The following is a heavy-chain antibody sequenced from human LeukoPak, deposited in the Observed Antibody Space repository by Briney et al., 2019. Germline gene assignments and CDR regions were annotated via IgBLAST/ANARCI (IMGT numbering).Heavy chain of an antibody. D-gene: IGHD3-3*01. CDR3: ASAYDFWSGYYSPGGYYFDY. J-gene: IGHJ4*02. CDR1: GYSISSGYD. V-gene: IGHV4-38-2*01. Sequence: SETLSLTCAVSGYSISSGYDWGWIRQPSGKGLEWIGSIYHSGSTCYNPSLKSRVTISVDTSKNQFSLKLSSVTAADTAVYYCASAYDFWSGYYSPGGYYFDYWGQGTLVTVSS. CDR2: IYHSGST.